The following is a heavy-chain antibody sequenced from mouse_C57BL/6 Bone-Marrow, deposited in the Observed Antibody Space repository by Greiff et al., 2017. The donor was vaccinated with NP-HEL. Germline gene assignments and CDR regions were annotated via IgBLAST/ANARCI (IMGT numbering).Heavy chain of an antibody. J-gene: IGHJ3*01. CDR3: ARQTGAWFAY. D-gene: IGHD4-1*01. CDR1: GFTFSDYY. V-gene: IGHV5-16*01. Sequence: EVKLVESEGGLVQPGSSMKLSCTASGFTFSDYYMAWVRQVPEKGLEWVANINYDGSSTYYLDSLKSRFIISRDNAKNILYLQMSSLKSEDTATYYCARQTGAWFAYWGQGTLVTVSA. CDR2: INYDGSST.